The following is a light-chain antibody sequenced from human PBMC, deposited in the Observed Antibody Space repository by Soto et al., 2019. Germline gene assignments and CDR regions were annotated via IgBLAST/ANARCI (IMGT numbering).Light chain of an antibody. Sequence: QPVLTQSPSTSASLGASVNLTCTLSSGHSSYAIAWHQQQPEKGPRYLMKLNSDGSHSKGDGIPDRFSGSSSGAERYLTISCLQSEDEADYYCQTWGTGIQVFGGGTKLTVL. CDR2: LNSDGSH. V-gene: IGLV4-69*01. CDR1: SGHSSYA. J-gene: IGLJ3*02. CDR3: QTWGTGIQV.